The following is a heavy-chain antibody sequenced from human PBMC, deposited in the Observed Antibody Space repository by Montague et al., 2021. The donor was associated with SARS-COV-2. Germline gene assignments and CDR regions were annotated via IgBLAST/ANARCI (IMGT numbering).Heavy chain of an antibody. D-gene: IGHD5-24*01. J-gene: IGHJ4*02. CDR3: ARGFRTVETPTISFDY. CDR1: GGSVSGFY. Sequence: SETLSLTCAVYGGSVSGFYWGWIRQPPGEGLEWLGEINHSGSPNYNPSLKSRVTMSLDTSKNQFSLKLSSVTAADTAVYFCARGFRTVETPTISFDYWGQGTLVTVSS. CDR2: INHSGSP. V-gene: IGHV4-34*01.